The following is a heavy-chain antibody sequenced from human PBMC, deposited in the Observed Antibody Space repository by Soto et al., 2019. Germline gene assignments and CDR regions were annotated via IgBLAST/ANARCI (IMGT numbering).Heavy chain of an antibody. CDR1: GYTFTSYG. CDR3: ARDQFDSYGPKGGLDY. D-gene: IGHD5-18*01. V-gene: IGHV1-18*01. J-gene: IGHJ4*02. CDR2: ISAYNGNT. Sequence: QVQLVQSGAEVKKPGASVKVSCKASGYTFTSYGISWVRQAPGQGLEWMGWISAYNGNTNYAQKLQGRVTMTTDTPTSTADMELRSLRSDDTAVYYCARDQFDSYGPKGGLDYWGQGTLVTVSS.